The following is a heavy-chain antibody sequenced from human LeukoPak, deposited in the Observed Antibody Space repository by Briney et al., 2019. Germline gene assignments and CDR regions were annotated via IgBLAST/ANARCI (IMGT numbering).Heavy chain of an antibody. CDR1: GFTLSSFE. V-gene: IGHV3-48*03. D-gene: IGHD6-13*01. Sequence: PGGSLRLSCAASGFTLSSFEMNWVRQAPGKGLEWVSYISSSGRTIYYADSVKGRFTISRDNAKNSLYLQMNSLRAEDTAVYYCAKSAGAAGTYNWFDPWGQGTLVTVSS. CDR2: ISSSGRTI. J-gene: IGHJ5*02. CDR3: AKSAGAAGTYNWFDP.